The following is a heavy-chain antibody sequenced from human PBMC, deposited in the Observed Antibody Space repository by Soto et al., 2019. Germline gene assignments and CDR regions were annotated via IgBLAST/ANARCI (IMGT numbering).Heavy chain of an antibody. CDR1: GGSTSSGGYS. CDR3: ARGGLLPDY. Sequence: QLQLQESGSGLVKPSQTLSLTCAVSGGSTSSGGYSWSWLRQPPGKGLEWIGYISHSGSTNSNPSLKSRVTISVDTSKNQFSLRLSSVTAADTAVYYCARGGLLPDYWGQGTLVTVSS. J-gene: IGHJ4*02. V-gene: IGHV4-30-2*01. CDR2: ISHSGST. D-gene: IGHD6-19*01.